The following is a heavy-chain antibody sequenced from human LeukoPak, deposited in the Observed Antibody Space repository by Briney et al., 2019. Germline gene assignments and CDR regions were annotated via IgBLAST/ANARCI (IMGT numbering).Heavy chain of an antibody. V-gene: IGHV4-39*01. J-gene: IGHJ4*02. Sequence: PGGSLRLSCAASGFTFSSYAMSWVRQPPGKGLEWIGSIYYSGSTYYNPSLKSRVTISVDTSKNQFSLKLSSVTAADTAVYYCARHLSVAVTFDYWGQGTLVTVSS. D-gene: IGHD3-10*01. CDR2: IYYSGST. CDR3: ARHLSVAVTFDY. CDR1: GFTFSSYA.